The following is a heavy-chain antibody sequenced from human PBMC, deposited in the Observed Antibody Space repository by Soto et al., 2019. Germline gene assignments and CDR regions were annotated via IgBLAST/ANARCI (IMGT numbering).Heavy chain of an antibody. J-gene: IGHJ5*02. CDR3: ARVSSSWYRVGLNWFDP. CDR1: GYTFTSYY. D-gene: IGHD6-13*01. CDR2: INPSGGST. Sequence: ASVKVSCKASGYTFTSYYMHWVRQAPGQGLEWMGIINPSGGSTSYTQKFQGRVTMTRDTSTSTVYMELSSLRAEDTAVYYCARVSSSWYRVGLNWFDPWGQGTLVTVSS. V-gene: IGHV1-46*01.